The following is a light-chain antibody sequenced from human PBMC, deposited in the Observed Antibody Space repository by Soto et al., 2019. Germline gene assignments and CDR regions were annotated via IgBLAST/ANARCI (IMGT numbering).Light chain of an antibody. Sequence: DIQMTQSPSTLAGSLGDRVTITCRASQTISSWLAWYQQKPGKAPKLLIYTASSLESGVPSRFSGSGSGTDFTLTIASLQPEDFETYFCQQSYSRPRTFGQGTKVDIK. CDR1: QTISSW. V-gene: IGKV1-39*01. CDR3: QQSYSRPRT. J-gene: IGKJ1*01. CDR2: TAS.